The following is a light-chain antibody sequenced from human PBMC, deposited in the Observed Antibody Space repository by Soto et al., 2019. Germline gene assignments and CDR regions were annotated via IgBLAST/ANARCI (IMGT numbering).Light chain of an antibody. CDR2: EVS. J-gene: IGLJ2*01. Sequence: QSALTQPASVSGSPGQSITISCTGTSSDVGGYNYVSWYQQHPGKAPKLMIYEVSNRPSGVSNRFSGSKSGNTASLTISGLQAEDEAAYYCSSYTSSSTLLGGGTKLTVL. V-gene: IGLV2-14*01. CDR1: SSDVGGYNY. CDR3: SSYTSSSTL.